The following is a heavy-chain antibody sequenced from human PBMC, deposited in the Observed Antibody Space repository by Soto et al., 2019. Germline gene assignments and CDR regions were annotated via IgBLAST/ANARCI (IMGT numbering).Heavy chain of an antibody. CDR2: ISYDGSNK. V-gene: IGHV3-30-3*01. CDR1: GFTFSNHP. CDR3: ARDPGLAMIVRRGFDI. Sequence: QVQLVESGGGVVQPGRSLRLSCAASGFTFSNHPMHWVRQAPGKGLQWVALISYDGSNKYYADSVKGRFTISRDNSKNPLYLQMDSLRAEDTALYYCARDPGLAMIVRRGFDIWGQGTMVTVSS. D-gene: IGHD3-22*01. J-gene: IGHJ3*02.